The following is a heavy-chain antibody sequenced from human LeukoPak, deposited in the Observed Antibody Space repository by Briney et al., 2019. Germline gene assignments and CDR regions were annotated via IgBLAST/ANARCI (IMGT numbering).Heavy chain of an antibody. D-gene: IGHD3-22*01. CDR1: GFSFDDYT. V-gene: IGHV3-43*01. Sequence: GGSLRLSCAGSGFSFDDYTMHWVRQAPGKGLEWVSLISWDGHSTYYADSVKGRFTISRDNAKNSLYLQMNSLRAEDTAVYFCATVYDSGGYYFNYWGQGTLVTVSS. CDR2: ISWDGHST. CDR3: ATVYDSGGYYFNY. J-gene: IGHJ4*02.